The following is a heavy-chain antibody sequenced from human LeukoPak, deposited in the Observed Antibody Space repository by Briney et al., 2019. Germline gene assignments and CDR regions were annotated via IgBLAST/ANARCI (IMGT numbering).Heavy chain of an antibody. V-gene: IGHV3-23*01. Sequence: PGGSLRLSCAASGFTFTDYAMSWVRQAPEKGLEWVSTISHSGGGTYYAESVKGRFTISRDNSKNTVYLQMNSLRAEDTALYYCARLPTFYYDSSGYHHDYWGQGTLVTVSS. J-gene: IGHJ4*02. CDR2: ISHSGGGT. CDR1: GFTFTDYA. CDR3: ARLPTFYYDSSGYHHDY. D-gene: IGHD3-22*01.